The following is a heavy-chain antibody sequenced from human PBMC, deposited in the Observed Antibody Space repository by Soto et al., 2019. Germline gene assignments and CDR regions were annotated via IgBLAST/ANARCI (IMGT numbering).Heavy chain of an antibody. J-gene: IGHJ4*02. V-gene: IGHV3-9*01. Sequence: EVQLVESGGGLVQPGRSLRLSCAASGFSFDDYAMHWVRQAPGKGLEWVTGISWNSGTIGYADSVKGRFTISRDNAKNSLYLHMNSLGAEDTALDYGARDVWSRASGPPDSWGQGTLVTVSS. CDR1: GFSFDDYA. CDR2: ISWNSGTI. D-gene: IGHD3-10*01. CDR3: ARDVWSRASGPPDS.